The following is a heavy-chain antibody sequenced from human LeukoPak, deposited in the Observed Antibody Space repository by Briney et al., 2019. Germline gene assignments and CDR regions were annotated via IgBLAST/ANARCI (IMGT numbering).Heavy chain of an antibody. V-gene: IGHV3-11*01. D-gene: IGHD2-2*02. CDR1: GFTFSDYY. Sequence: GGSLRLSCAASGFTFSDYYMSWIRQAPGKGLEWVSYISSSGSTIYYADSVKGRFTISRDNAKNSLYLQMNSLRAEDTAVYYCATDRVVPAAIDPNYYHYGMDVWGQGTTVTVSS. J-gene: IGHJ6*02. CDR3: ATDRVVPAAIDPNYYHYGMDV. CDR2: ISSSGSTI.